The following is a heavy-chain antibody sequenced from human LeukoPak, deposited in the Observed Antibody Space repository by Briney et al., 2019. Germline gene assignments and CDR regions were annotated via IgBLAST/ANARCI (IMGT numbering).Heavy chain of an antibody. CDR2: IGTAGDT. CDR3: ARSFGELGNAFDI. J-gene: IGHJ3*02. Sequence: PGGSLRLSCAASGFTFSSYDMHWVRQGTGKGLEWVSGIGTAGDTYYPGSVKGRLTISRENAKNSLYLQMNSLRAGDTAVYYCARSFGELGNAFDIWGQGTVVTVSS. D-gene: IGHD3-10*01. CDR1: GFTFSSYD. V-gene: IGHV3-13*01.